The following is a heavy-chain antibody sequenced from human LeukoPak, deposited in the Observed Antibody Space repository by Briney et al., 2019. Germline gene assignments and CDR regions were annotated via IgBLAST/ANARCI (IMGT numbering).Heavy chain of an antibody. Sequence: GGSLRLSCAASGFTFSDYYMSWIRQAPGKGLEWVSYISSSGSTIYYADSVKGRFTIPRDNAKNSLYLQMNSLRAEDTAVYYCARSYPTGWFDPWGQGTLVTVSS. D-gene: IGHD1-14*01. J-gene: IGHJ5*02. V-gene: IGHV3-11*01. CDR1: GFTFSDYY. CDR2: ISSSGSTI. CDR3: ARSYPTGWFDP.